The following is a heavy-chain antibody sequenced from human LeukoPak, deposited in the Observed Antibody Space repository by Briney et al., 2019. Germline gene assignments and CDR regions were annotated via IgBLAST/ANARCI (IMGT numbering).Heavy chain of an antibody. CDR3: AREIPAEIRSPHYYYMDV. J-gene: IGHJ6*03. D-gene: IGHD2-2*01. V-gene: IGHV4-4*07. Sequence: SETLSLTCTVSGGSISSYYWSWIRQPAGKGLEWIGRIYTSGSTNYNPSLKSRVTMSVDTSKNQFSLKLSSVTAADTAVYYCAREIPAEIRSPHYYYMDVWGKGTTVTVSS. CDR2: IYTSGST. CDR1: GGSISSYY.